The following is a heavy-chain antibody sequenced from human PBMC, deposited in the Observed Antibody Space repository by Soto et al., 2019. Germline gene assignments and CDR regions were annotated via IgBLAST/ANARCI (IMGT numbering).Heavy chain of an antibody. Sequence: QVQLVQSGAEVKKPGSSVKVYCKASGGTFSSYTISWVRQAPGQGLEWMGRIIPILGIANYAQKFQGRVTITADKSTSTAYMELSSLRSEDTAVYYCAREPYSSGWYGPWGQGTLVTVSS. CDR1: GGTFSSYT. V-gene: IGHV1-69*08. CDR2: IIPILGIA. CDR3: AREPYSSGWYGP. D-gene: IGHD6-19*01. J-gene: IGHJ5*02.